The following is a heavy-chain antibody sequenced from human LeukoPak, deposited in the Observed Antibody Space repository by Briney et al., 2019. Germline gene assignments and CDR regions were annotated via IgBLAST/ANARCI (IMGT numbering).Heavy chain of an antibody. CDR1: GYTFTAYY. Sequence: GASVKVSCKASGYTFTAYYIHWVRQAPGQGLEWMGWINPNSGGKNFEQKFQGRVTVTRDTSTGTAYMELSRLGFDDTAVYYCARNLGHIMARYRIAFDIWGQGTMVTVSS. CDR3: ARNLGHIMARYRIAFDI. J-gene: IGHJ3*02. V-gene: IGHV1-2*02. D-gene: IGHD5-12*01. CDR2: INPNSGGK.